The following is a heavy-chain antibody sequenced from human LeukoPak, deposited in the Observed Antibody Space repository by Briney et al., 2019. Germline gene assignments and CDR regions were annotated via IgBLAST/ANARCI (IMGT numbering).Heavy chain of an antibody. V-gene: IGHV1-69*06. D-gene: IGHD3-3*01. CDR2: IIPIFGTA. CDR1: GGTFSSYA. J-gene: IGHJ4*02. CDR3: ARGPSGMVTYFDY. Sequence: GASVKVSCKASGGTFSSYAISWVRQAPGQGLEWMGGIIPIFGTANYAQKFQGRVTITADKSTSTAYMELSSLRSEDTAVYYCARGPSGMVTYFDYWGQGTLVTVSS.